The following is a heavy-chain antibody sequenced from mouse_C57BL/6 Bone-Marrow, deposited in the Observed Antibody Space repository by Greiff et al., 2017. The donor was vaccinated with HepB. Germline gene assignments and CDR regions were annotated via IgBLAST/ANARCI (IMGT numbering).Heavy chain of an antibody. D-gene: IGHD1-1*01. CDR2: IRLKSDNYAT. Sequence: EVKVVESGGGLVQPGGSMKLSCVASGFTFSNYWMNWVRQSPEKGLEWVAQIRLKSDNYATHYAESVKGRFTISRDDSKSSVYLQMNNLRAEDTGIYYCTGFITTVVAPYYAMDYWGQGTSVTVSS. J-gene: IGHJ4*01. V-gene: IGHV6-3*01. CDR3: TGFITTVVAPYYAMDY. CDR1: GFTFSNYW.